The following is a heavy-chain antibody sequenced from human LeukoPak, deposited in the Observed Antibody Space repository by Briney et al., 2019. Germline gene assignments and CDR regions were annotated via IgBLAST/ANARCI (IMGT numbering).Heavy chain of an antibody. CDR3: ARGAYSSGIYYMDV. Sequence: GGSLRLSCAASGFTLSSYAMSWVRKGPGKGLEWVSAISVSGNTYHADSVKGRFTISRDSSKNTLYLQMNSLRAEDTAVYYCARGAYSSGIYYMDVWGKGTTVTVSS. V-gene: IGHV3-23*01. J-gene: IGHJ6*03. CDR1: GFTLSSYA. D-gene: IGHD6-19*01. CDR2: ISVSGNT.